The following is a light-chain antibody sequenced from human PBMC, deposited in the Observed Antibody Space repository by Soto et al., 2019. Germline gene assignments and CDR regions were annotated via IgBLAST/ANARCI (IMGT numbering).Light chain of an antibody. J-gene: IGKJ4*01. Sequence: EIQMTQSPSSVSASVVDRVILTCRASRAISYYLAWYQQKPVKVPKLLIYAASTLQSGVPSRFVGSGYGTDFTLTISSLQPEDIATYYCQKYISAPLTFGGGTNVDIK. V-gene: IGKV1-27*01. CDR2: AAS. CDR3: QKYISAPLT. CDR1: RAISYY.